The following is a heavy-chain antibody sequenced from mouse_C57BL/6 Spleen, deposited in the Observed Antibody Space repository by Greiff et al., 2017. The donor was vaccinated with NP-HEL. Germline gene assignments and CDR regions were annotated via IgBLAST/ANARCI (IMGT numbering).Heavy chain of an antibody. CDR3: ARYGSSYPYYLDY. CDR1: GYTFTDYY. V-gene: IGHV1-26*01. CDR2: INPNNGGT. D-gene: IGHD1-1*01. J-gene: IGHJ2*01. Sequence: EVQLQQSGPELVKPGASVKISCKASGYTFTDYYMNWVKQSHGKSLEWIGDINPNNGGTSYNQKFKGKATLTVDKSSSTAYMELRSLTSEDSAVYYCARYGSSYPYYLDYWGQGTTLTVSS.